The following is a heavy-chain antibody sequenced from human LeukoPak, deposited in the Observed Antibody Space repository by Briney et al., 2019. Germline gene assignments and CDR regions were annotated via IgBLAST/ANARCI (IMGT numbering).Heavy chain of an antibody. CDR2: ISSASNTK. CDR1: GFTFSSYS. CDR3: ARDGWFGDYNWFDP. Sequence: GGSLRLSCAASGFTFSSYSMNWVRQAPGKGLEWVSYISSASNTKYYADSVKGRFTISRDNAKNSLYLQMNSLRAEDTAMYYCARDGWFGDYNWFDPWGQGTLVTVSS. V-gene: IGHV3-48*01. J-gene: IGHJ5*02. D-gene: IGHD3-10*01.